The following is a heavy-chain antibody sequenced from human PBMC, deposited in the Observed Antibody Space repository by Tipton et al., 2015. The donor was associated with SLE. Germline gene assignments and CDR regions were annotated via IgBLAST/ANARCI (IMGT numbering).Heavy chain of an antibody. J-gene: IGHJ4*02. CDR1: GGSISSGSYY. D-gene: IGHD3-3*01. Sequence: TLSLTCTVSGGSISSGSYYWSWIRQPAGKGLEWIGRIYTSGSTNYNPSLKSRVTISVDTSKNQFSLKLSSVTAADTAVYYCARRGLRFLEWLPFDYWGQGTLVTVSS. V-gene: IGHV4-61*02. CDR2: IYTSGST. CDR3: ARRGLRFLEWLPFDY.